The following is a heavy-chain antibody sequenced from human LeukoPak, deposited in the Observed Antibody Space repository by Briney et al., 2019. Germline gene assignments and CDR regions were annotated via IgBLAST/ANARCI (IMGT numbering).Heavy chain of an antibody. CDR1: GGTFSSNV. CDR2: IIPILGTA. D-gene: IGHD3-10*01. V-gene: IGHV1-69*13. J-gene: IGHJ4*02. Sequence: SVKVSCKASGGTFSSNVISWVRQAPGQGLEWMGGIIPILGTAKYAQKFQGRVTISADESTSTAYMELTSLRSEDTAAYYCARVDYNYFDFWGQGTLVTVSS. CDR3: ARVDYNYFDF.